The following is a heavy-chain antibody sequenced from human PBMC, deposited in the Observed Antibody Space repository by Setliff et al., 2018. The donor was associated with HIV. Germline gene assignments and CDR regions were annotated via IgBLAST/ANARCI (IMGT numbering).Heavy chain of an antibody. CDR1: GYKFTSYY. CDR3: ARGKVLRGNILYY. V-gene: IGHV1-46*01. J-gene: IGHJ4*02. CDR2: INPSIVST. D-gene: IGHD2-8*01. Sequence: GASVKVSCKASGYKFTSYYIHWVRQAPGQGLEWMGIINPSIVSTTYAEKFQGRVAMTRDTSTGTVYMDLSSLRSEDTAVYYCARGKVLRGNILYYWGQGTLVTVSS.